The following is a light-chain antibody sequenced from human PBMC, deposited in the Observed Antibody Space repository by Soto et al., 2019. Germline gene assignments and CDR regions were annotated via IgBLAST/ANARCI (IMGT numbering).Light chain of an antibody. CDR1: QGISSY. J-gene: IGKJ5*01. Sequence: DIQLTQSPSFLSASVGDRVTITCRASQGISSYLAWYQQKPGKAPKLLIYAASTLQSGVPLRLSGSGSGTSFTLTISSLQPEDFATYYCQQLLSYPITFGQGTRLENK. V-gene: IGKV1-9*01. CDR3: QQLLSYPIT. CDR2: AAS.